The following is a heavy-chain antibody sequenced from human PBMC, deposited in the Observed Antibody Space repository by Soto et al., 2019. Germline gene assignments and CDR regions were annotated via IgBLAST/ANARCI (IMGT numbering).Heavy chain of an antibody. V-gene: IGHV5-51*01. CDR1: GYSFTSYW. CDR3: ARSVYEHYYYYGMDV. Sequence: PGESLKISCKGSGYSFTSYWIGWVRQMPGKGLEWMGIIYPGDSDTRYSPSFQGQVTISADKSISTAYLQWSSLKASDTAMYYCARSVYEHYYYYGMDVWGQGTTVTVSS. CDR2: IYPGDSDT. J-gene: IGHJ6*02. D-gene: IGHD5-12*01.